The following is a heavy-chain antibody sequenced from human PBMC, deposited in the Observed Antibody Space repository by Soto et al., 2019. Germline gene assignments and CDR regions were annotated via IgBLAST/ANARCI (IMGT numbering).Heavy chain of an antibody. V-gene: IGHV3-30-3*01. Sequence: AGGSLRLSCAASGFTFSSYAMHWVRQAPGKGLEWVAVISYDGSNKYYADSVKGRFTISRDNSKNTLYLQMNSLRAEDTAVYYCARVGDGWFGELSPADYWGQGTLVTVSS. CDR3: ARVGDGWFGELSPADY. D-gene: IGHD3-10*01. CDR1: GFTFSSYA. CDR2: ISYDGSNK. J-gene: IGHJ4*02.